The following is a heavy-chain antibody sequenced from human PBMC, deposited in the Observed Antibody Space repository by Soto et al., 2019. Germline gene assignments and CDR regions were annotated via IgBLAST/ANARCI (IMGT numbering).Heavy chain of an antibody. D-gene: IGHD3-22*01. CDR2: FSATGNTF. J-gene: IGHJ4*02. CDR3: ARCHVSVLRVVLITSFFVDY. Sequence: QVHLVESGGDLVKPGGSLRLSCAASGFAFSDYYLTWIRQAPGKGLEWVSYFSATGNTFYYADSVKGRLVISRDNAKNSLYLHMSDLRVDDTVMYYCARCHVSVLRVVLITSFFVDYLGQGTQVTVSS. V-gene: IGHV3-11*01. CDR1: GFAFSDYY.